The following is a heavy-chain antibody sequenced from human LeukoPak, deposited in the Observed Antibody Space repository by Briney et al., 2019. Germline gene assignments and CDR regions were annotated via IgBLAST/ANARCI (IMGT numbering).Heavy chain of an antibody. CDR3: ARDYGDY. D-gene: IGHD3-10*01. Sequence: SETLSLTCTVSGYSISSGYYWGWIRQPPGKGLEWIGSIYHSGSTYYNPSLKSRVTISVDTSKNQFSLKLSSVTAADTAVYYCARDYGDYWGQGTLVTVPS. CDR2: IYHSGST. V-gene: IGHV4-38-2*02. CDR1: GYSISSGYY. J-gene: IGHJ4*02.